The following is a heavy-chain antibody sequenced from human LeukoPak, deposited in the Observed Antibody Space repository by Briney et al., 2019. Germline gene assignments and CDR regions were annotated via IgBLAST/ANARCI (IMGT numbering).Heavy chain of an antibody. D-gene: IGHD6-13*01. J-gene: IGHJ6*03. Sequence: SETLPLTCTVSGGSISSYYWSWIRQPPGKGLEWIGYIYYSGSTNYNPSLKSRVTISVDTSKNQFSLKLSSVTAADTAVYYCARDRLGVAAADIYYYYYMDVWGKGTTVTVSS. CDR3: ARDRLGVAAADIYYYYYMDV. V-gene: IGHV4-59*12. CDR1: GGSISSYY. CDR2: IYYSGST.